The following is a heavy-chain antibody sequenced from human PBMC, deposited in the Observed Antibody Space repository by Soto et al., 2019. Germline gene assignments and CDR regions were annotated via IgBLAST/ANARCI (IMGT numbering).Heavy chain of an antibody. V-gene: IGHV4-39*01. CDR2: INHSGNT. J-gene: IGHJ5*02. CDR1: GGSIGTSAYY. CDR3: SRRAPEGFDP. Sequence: SETLSLTCAVSGGSIGTSAYYWGWIRQAPGKGLEWIGSINHSGNTYLSPSLKDRVTISVDTSKNSFSLKLRSATAADTGLYYCSRRAPEGFDPWGQGTLVTVSS.